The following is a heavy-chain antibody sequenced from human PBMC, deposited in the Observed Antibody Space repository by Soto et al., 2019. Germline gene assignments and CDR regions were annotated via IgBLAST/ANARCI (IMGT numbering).Heavy chain of an antibody. CDR3: AKEMVSSNYYYYYTMDV. V-gene: IGHV3-23*01. J-gene: IGHJ6*02. CDR1: GFTFSSYA. Sequence: GGSLRLSCAASGFTFSSYAMNWVRQAPGKGLEWVSAISGSDGSTYYADSVKGRFTISRDNSKNTLYLQMNSLRAEDTAVYYCAKEMVSSNYYYYYTMDVWGQGTTVTVSS. D-gene: IGHD3-10*01. CDR2: ISGSDGST.